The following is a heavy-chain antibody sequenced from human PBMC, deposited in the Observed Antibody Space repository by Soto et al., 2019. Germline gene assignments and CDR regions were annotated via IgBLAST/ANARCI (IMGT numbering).Heavy chain of an antibody. CDR1: GGSISSYY. Sequence: QVQLQESGPGLVKPSETLSLTCTVSGGSISSYYWSWIRQSPGKGLEWIGYIYYSGSTKYNPSLKSRVTISVDTSKNQFSLKLSSVTAADTAVYYCARGRGDTAMAWYYWGLGTLVTVSS. D-gene: IGHD5-18*01. V-gene: IGHV4-59*01. CDR3: ARGRGDTAMAWYY. CDR2: IYYSGST. J-gene: IGHJ4*02.